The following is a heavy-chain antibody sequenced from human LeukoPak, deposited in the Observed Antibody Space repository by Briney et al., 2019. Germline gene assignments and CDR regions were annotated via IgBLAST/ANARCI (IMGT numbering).Heavy chain of an antibody. J-gene: IGHJ6*04. D-gene: IGHD6-13*01. CDR3: AKEKTYSSSWSHYYYGMDV. CDR2: ISYDGSYK. V-gene: IGHV3-30*18. CDR1: GFTFSSYG. Sequence: PGRSLRLSCAASGFTFSSYGMHWVRQAPGKGLEWVAVISYDGSYKYSADSVKGRFTISRDNSKNTLYLRMNSLRAEDTAVYYCAKEKTYSSSWSHYYYGMDVWGKGTTVTVSS.